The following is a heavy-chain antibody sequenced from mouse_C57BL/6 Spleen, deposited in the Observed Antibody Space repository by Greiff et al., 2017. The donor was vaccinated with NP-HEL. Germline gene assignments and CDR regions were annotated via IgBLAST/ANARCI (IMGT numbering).Heavy chain of an antibody. Sequence: EVKLQESGPVLVKPGASVKMSCKASGYTFTDYYMNWVKQSHGKSLEWIGVINPYNGGTSYNQKFKGKATLTVDKSSSTAYMELNSLTSEDSAVYYCARSDYDSFAYWGQGTLVTVSA. CDR3: ARSDYDSFAY. CDR1: GYTFTDYY. D-gene: IGHD2-4*01. J-gene: IGHJ3*01. V-gene: IGHV1-19*01. CDR2: INPYNGGT.